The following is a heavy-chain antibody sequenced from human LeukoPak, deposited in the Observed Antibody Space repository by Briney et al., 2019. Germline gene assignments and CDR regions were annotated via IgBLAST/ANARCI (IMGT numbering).Heavy chain of an antibody. J-gene: IGHJ3*02. CDR3: AKVTYYEHAFDI. Sequence: GGSLRLSCAASGFTFSSYAMSWVRQAPVKALEWVSAISGSGGSTYYADSVKGRFTISRDNSKNTLYLQMNSLRAEDTAVYYCAKVTYYEHAFDIWGQGTMVTVSS. D-gene: IGHD2-21*02. CDR2: ISGSGGST. V-gene: IGHV3-23*01. CDR1: GFTFSSYA.